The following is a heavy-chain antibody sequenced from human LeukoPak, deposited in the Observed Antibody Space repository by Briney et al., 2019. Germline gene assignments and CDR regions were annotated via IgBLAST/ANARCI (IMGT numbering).Heavy chain of an antibody. D-gene: IGHD1-26*01. CDR2: INHSGST. J-gene: IGHJ4*02. Sequence: SETLSLTCAVYGGSFSGYYWSWIRQPPGKGLEWIGEINHSGSTNYNPSLKSRVTISVDTSKNQFSLKLSSVTAADTAVYYCARPRLRYSGSPLGYWGQGTLVTVSS. CDR3: ARPRLRYSGSPLGY. V-gene: IGHV4-34*01. CDR1: GGSFSGYY.